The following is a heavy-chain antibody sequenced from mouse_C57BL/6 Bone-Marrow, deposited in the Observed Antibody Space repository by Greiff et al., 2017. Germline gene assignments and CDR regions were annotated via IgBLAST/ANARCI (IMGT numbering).Heavy chain of an antibody. Sequence: EVQLEESGGGLVQPGGSMKLSCAASGFTFSNAWMNWVRQSPGKGLEWVAEIRNKANNHATYYAESVKGRFTISRDESKSSVYQQMNSLRAEDAGVYYCSRRGYGSSYFAMDYWGQGTSVTVSS. J-gene: IGHJ4*01. V-gene: IGHV6-6*01. CDR1: GFTFSNAW. CDR3: SRRGYGSSYFAMDY. CDR2: IRNKANNHAT. D-gene: IGHD1-1*01.